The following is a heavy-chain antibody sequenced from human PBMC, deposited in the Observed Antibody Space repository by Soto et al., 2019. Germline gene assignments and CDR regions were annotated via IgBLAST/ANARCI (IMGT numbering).Heavy chain of an antibody. CDR3: ASDRRVYCSGGSCYSRGETNWFDT. D-gene: IGHD2-15*01. Sequence: ASVKVACKASGYPVTGHYMHWVRQAPVQGLEWIGWINTNSGGKNYAQKFQGRVTMTRDTSISTAYMELSRLRSDDMAVYYCASDRRVYCSGGSCYSRGETNWFDTWGQGTLVTVSS. J-gene: IGHJ5*02. CDR1: GYPVTGHY. V-gene: IGHV1-2*02. CDR2: INTNSGGK.